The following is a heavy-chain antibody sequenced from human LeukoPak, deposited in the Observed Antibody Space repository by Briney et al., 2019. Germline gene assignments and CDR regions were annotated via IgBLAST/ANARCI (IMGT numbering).Heavy chain of an antibody. CDR3: ARARIRIAAADTLDY. Sequence: GASVKVSCKASGGTFSRYAISWVRQAPGQGLEWMGGIIPILGIANYAQKFQGRVTITADKSTSTAYMELSSLRSEDTAVYYCARARIRIAAADTLDYWGQGTLVTVSS. CDR1: GGTFSRYA. CDR2: IIPILGIA. J-gene: IGHJ4*02. V-gene: IGHV1-69*10. D-gene: IGHD6-13*01.